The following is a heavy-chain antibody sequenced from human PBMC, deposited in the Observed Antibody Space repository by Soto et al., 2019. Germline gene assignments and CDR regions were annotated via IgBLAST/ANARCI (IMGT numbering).Heavy chain of an antibody. V-gene: IGHV3-48*03. J-gene: IGHJ6*02. CDR1: GFTFSSYE. Sequence: VGSLRLSCAASGFTFSSYEMNWVRQAPGKGLEWVSYISSSGSTIYYADSVKGRFTISRDNAKNSLYLQMNSLRAEDTAVYYCARDGYYYYGMDAWGQGTTVTVSS. CDR3: ARDGYYYYGMDA. CDR2: ISSSGSTI.